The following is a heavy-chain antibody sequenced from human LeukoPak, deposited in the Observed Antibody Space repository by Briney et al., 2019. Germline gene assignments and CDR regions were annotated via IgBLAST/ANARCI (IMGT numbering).Heavy chain of an antibody. CDR1: GYTFTGYY. J-gene: IGHJ3*02. Sequence: ASVKVSCKASGYTFTGYYMHWVRQAPGQGLEWMGRINPNSGGTNYAQKFQGRVTMTRDTSISTAYMELSRLRFDDTAVYYCARDLDDSSGYYYRPRAFDIWGQGTIVTVSS. CDR3: ARDLDDSSGYYYRPRAFDI. CDR2: INPNSGGT. D-gene: IGHD3-22*01. V-gene: IGHV1-2*06.